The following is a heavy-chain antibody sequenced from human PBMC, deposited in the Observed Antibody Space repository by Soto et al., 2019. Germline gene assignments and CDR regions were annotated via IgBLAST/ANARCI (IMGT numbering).Heavy chain of an antibody. CDR1: GGSFSGYY. Sequence: SETLSLTCAVYGGSFSGYYWSWIRQPPGKGLEWIGEINHSGSTNYNPSLKSRVTISVDTSKNQFSLKLSSVTAADTAVYYCARGRPYYDFWSGYYFRRYNWFDPWGQGTLVTVSS. CDR3: ARGRPYYDFWSGYYFRRYNWFDP. V-gene: IGHV4-34*01. D-gene: IGHD3-3*01. J-gene: IGHJ5*02. CDR2: INHSGST.